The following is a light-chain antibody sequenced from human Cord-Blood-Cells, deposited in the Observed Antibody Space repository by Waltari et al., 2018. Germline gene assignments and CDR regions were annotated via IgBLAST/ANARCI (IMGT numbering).Light chain of an antibody. Sequence: QSALTQPPSASGSPGQSVTISCTGTSSDVGGYNYVSWYQQHPGKAPKLMIYEVSKRPSGVPDRLSGSKSGNTASLTVSGLQAEDEADYYCSSYAGNKKNVFGTGTKVTVL. V-gene: IGLV2-8*01. CDR2: EVS. J-gene: IGLJ1*01. CDR3: SSYAGNKKNV. CDR1: SSDVGGYNY.